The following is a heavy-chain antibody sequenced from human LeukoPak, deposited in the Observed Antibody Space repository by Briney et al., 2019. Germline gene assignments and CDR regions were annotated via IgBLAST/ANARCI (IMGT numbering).Heavy chain of an antibody. CDR1: GFTFDDYA. V-gene: IGHV3-9*01. J-gene: IGHJ4*02. D-gene: IGHD1-1*01. Sequence: GGSLRLSCAASGFTFDDYAMHWVRQAPGKGLEWVSGISWNSGSIGYADSMKGRFTISRDNAKNSLYLQMNSLRAEDTALYYCAKSADGLERPLFDYWGQGTLVTVSS. CDR2: ISWNSGSI. CDR3: AKSADGLERPLFDY.